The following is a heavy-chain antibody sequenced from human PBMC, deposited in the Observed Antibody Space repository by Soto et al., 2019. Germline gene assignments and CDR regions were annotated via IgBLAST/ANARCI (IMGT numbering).Heavy chain of an antibody. CDR3: ARDATYSGSYYYFDY. D-gene: IGHD1-26*01. V-gene: IGHV3-53*01. CDR2: IYSSGST. J-gene: IGHJ4*02. Sequence: PGGSLRLSCAASGFTVSSNCMSWVRQAPGKGLEWVSIIYSSGSTYYADSVKGRFTISRDNSKNTLYLQMNSLRADDTAVYYCARDATYSGSYYYFDYWGQGALVTSPQ. CDR1: GFTVSSNC.